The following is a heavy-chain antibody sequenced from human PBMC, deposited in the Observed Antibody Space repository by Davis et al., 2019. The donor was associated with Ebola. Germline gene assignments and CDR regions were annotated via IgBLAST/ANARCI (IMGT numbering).Heavy chain of an antibody. V-gene: IGHV1-18*01. CDR3: ARGITMVRSDVWFDY. CDR2: ISAYNGNT. CDR1: GYTFTSYA. D-gene: IGHD3-10*01. J-gene: IGHJ4*02. Sequence: ASVKVSCKASGYTFTSYAMHWVRQAPGQRLEWMGWISAYNGNTNYAQKLQGRVTMTTDTSTSTAYMELRSLRSDDTAVYYCARGITMVRSDVWFDYWGQGTLVTVSS.